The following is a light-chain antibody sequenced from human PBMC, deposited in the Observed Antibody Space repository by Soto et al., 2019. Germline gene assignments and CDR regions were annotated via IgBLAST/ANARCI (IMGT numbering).Light chain of an antibody. CDR3: QQANSFPYT. V-gene: IGKV1-12*02. CDR2: AVS. CDR1: QDISSW. J-gene: IGKJ2*01. Sequence: DLQMTQSPSSVSASVGDRVTITCRASQDISSWLAWYQQKPGKAPKFLIYAVSTLQTGVPSRFSGSGSGTDFTLTISNLQPEDFATYYCQQANSFPYTFGQGTKLEIK.